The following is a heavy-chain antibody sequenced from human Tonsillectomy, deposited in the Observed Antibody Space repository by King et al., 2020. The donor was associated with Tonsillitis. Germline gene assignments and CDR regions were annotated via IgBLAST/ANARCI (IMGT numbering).Heavy chain of an antibody. V-gene: IGHV1-8*01. CDR1: GYTFTSYD. Sequence: VQLVESGAEVKKPGASVKVSCKASGYTFTSYDINWVRQATGQGLEWMGWMNPNSGNTGYAQKFQGRVTMTRNTSISTAYMELSSLRSEDTAVYYCARDIVVVPADYYYYGMDVWGQGTTVTVSS. J-gene: IGHJ6*02. D-gene: IGHD2-2*01. CDR2: MNPNSGNT. CDR3: ARDIVVVPADYYYYGMDV.